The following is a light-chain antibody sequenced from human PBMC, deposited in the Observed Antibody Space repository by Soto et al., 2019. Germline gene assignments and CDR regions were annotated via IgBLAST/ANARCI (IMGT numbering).Light chain of an antibody. CDR1: QSVSRGY. CDR2: GAS. Sequence: EIVLTQSPGTLSLSPGERATLSCRASQSVSRGYLAWYQQKPGQTPRLLIYGASSRATGIPDRFSGSGSGTDFTLTISRLEPEDFGIYYCQQYGSSPHTFGPGTEMDVK. V-gene: IGKV3-20*01. J-gene: IGKJ3*01. CDR3: QQYGSSPHT.